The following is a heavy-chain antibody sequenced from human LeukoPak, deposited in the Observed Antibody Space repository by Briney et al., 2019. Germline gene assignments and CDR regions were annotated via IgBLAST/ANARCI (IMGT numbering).Heavy chain of an antibody. CDR3: ARVLNSGSYWGVDY. D-gene: IGHD1-26*01. CDR1: GYTFTSYG. V-gene: IGHV1-18*01. Sequence: GASVTVSCKASGYTFTSYGISWVRQAPGQGLEWMGWISAYNGNTNYAQKLQGRVTMTTDTSTSTAYMELRSLRSDDTAVYYCARVLNSGSYWGVDYWGQGTLVTVSS. CDR2: ISAYNGNT. J-gene: IGHJ4*02.